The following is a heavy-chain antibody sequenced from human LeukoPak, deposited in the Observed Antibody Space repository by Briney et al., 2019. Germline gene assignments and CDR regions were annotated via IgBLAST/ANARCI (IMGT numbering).Heavy chain of an antibody. V-gene: IGHV1-69*13. CDR3: ARPAGGGYSYGRFDY. CDR1: GGTFSSYA. CDR2: IIPIFGTA. Sequence: SVKVSCKASGGTFSSYAISWVRQAPGQGLEWMGGIIPIFGTANYAQKFQGRVTITADESTSTAYMEQSSLRSEDTAVYYCARPAGGGYSYGRFDYWGQGTLVTVSS. D-gene: IGHD5-18*01. J-gene: IGHJ4*02.